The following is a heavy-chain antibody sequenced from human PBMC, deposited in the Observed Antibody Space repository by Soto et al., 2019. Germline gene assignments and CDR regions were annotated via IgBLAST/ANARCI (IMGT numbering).Heavy chain of an antibody. CDR3: AMVDVYVTPSPQDV. J-gene: IGHJ6*02. Sequence: QVQLVQSGAEVKKPGASVKVSCKASGYTFTRYGIGWARQAPGQGLEWMGWINTYNGKKNYAQNVQGRVTLTTDTSTSTAYMELRSLRSNDTAIYYCAMVDVYVTPSPQDVWGQGTTVIVSS. CDR2: INTYNGKK. V-gene: IGHV1-18*01. D-gene: IGHD3-16*01. CDR1: GYTFTRYG.